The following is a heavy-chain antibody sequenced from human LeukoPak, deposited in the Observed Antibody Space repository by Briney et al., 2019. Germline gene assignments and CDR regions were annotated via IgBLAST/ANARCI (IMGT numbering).Heavy chain of an antibody. J-gene: IGHJ4*02. V-gene: IGHV1-8*03. CDR1: GYTFTGYY. Sequence: ASVKVSCKASGYTFTGYYMHWVRQATGQGLEWMGWMNPNSGNTGYAQKFQGRVTITRNTSISTAYMELSSLRSEDTAVYYCARDAGAWHYFDYWGQGTLVTVSS. CDR3: ARDAGAWHYFDY. D-gene: IGHD4-17*01. CDR2: MNPNSGNT.